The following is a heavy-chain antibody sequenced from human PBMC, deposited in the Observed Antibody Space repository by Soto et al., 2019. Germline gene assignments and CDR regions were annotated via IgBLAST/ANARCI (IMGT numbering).Heavy chain of an antibody. V-gene: IGHV3-23*01. J-gene: IGHJ4*02. D-gene: IGHD6-6*01. Sequence: GVSLRLSCAASGFTFNNYAVSWARQTPGKGLEWVATISASGAYTFYADSVKGRFTISRDNSQNTLFLHMRSLRAGDTATYYCAKEVIAARPYYSDHSGEGTVVTV. CDR2: ISASGAYT. CDR1: GFTFNNYA. CDR3: AKEVIAARPYYSDH.